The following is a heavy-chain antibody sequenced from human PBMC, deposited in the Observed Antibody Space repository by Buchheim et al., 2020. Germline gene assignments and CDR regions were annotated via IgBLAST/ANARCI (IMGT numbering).Heavy chain of an antibody. Sequence: EVQLLESGGGLVQPGGSLRLSCAASCFTFSSYAMSWVRQAPGKGLEWVSAISGSGGSTYYAAPVKGRFTISRDNSKNTLYLQMNSLRAEDTAVYYCAKAYYYDSSGYYYPDYWGQGTL. J-gene: IGHJ4*02. CDR2: ISGSGGST. D-gene: IGHD3-22*01. CDR3: AKAYYYDSSGYYYPDY. V-gene: IGHV3-23*01. CDR1: CFTFSSYA.